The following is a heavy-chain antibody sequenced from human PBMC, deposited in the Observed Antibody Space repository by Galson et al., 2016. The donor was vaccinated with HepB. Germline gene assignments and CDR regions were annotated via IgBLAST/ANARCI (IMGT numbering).Heavy chain of an antibody. CDR1: GFTFSSYG. V-gene: IGHV3-30*18. CDR2: ISQDGSNK. CDR3: AKAADYYDSSGYYYLNWFDP. J-gene: IGHJ5*02. D-gene: IGHD3-22*01. Sequence: SLRLSCAASGFTFSSYGMHWVRQAPGKGLEWMAVISQDGSNKYYADSVKGRFTISRDTSNNTLYLQMNSLRAEDTAVYYCAKAADYYDSSGYYYLNWFDPWGQGTLVTVSS.